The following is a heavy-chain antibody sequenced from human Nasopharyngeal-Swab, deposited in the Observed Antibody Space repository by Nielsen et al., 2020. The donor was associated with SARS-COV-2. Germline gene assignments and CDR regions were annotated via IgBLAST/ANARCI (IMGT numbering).Heavy chain of an antibody. CDR1: GFTFSDFY. CDR2: ISSGGSTT. V-gene: IGHV3-11*04. J-gene: IGHJ5*02. D-gene: IGHD4-17*01. CDR3: VRARRFYGDYNTEAVS. Sequence: GESLKISCEASGFTFSDFYMSWIRQAPGKGLEWVSYISSGGSTTYYADSVKGRFTISRDNAKSSLYLQMNSLRDEDTAVYYCVRARRFYGDYNTEAVSWGQGTLVTVS.